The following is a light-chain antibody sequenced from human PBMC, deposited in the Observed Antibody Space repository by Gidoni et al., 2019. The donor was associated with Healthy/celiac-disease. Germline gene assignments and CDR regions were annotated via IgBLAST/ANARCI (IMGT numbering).Light chain of an antibody. Sequence: SYELTQPLSVSVSTGQTASITCSGDKLGDKYACWYQQKPGQPPVLVIYQDSKRPSGIPERFSGSNSGNTATLTISGTQAMDEADYYCQAWDSSHVVFGGGTKLTVL. V-gene: IGLV3-1*01. CDR1: KLGDKY. J-gene: IGLJ2*01. CDR3: QAWDSSHVV. CDR2: QDS.